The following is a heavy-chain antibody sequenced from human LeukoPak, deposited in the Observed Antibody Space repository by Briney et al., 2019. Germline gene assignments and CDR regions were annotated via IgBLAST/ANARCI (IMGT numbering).Heavy chain of an antibody. V-gene: IGHV3-74*01. Sequence: GGSLRLSCAASGFTFSNYWMHWVRQVPGEGLVWVSRINTDGSSLNYADSVKGRFNISRDNAKNTLYLHMSSLRAEDSAVYYCARDMGGIVGFYYFYVDVWGKGTTVTVSS. D-gene: IGHD3-16*02. CDR2: INTDGSSL. J-gene: IGHJ6*03. CDR3: ARDMGGIVGFYYFYVDV. CDR1: GFTFSNYW.